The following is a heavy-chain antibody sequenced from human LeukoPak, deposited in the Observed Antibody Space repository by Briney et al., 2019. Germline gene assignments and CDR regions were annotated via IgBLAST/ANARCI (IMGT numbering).Heavy chain of an antibody. CDR1: GDSVSSNSAA. D-gene: IGHD1-14*01. V-gene: IGHV6-1*01. CDR3: ALGSRNNAFDV. CDR2: TYYRSKWYN. J-gene: IGHJ3*01. Sequence: SQTLSLTCAISGDSVSSNSAAWNWIRPSPSRGLEWLARTYYRSKWYNDYAVSVKSRITINPDTSKNLLSLQLNAVTPEDTAVYYCALGSRNNAFDVWGQGTMVTVSS.